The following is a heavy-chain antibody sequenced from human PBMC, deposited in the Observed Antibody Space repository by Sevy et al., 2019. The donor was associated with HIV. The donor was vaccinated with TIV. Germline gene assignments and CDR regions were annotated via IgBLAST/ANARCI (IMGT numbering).Heavy chain of an antibody. CDR2: TYPGDSDT. CDR3: GRPAGYDDTSGYSLIDK. J-gene: IGHJ4*02. V-gene: IGHV5-51*01. Sequence: GESLKISCMGSGYSFTSYWIDWVRQMPGKGLEWMGSTYPGDSDTRYSPSFDGQVTISADKSITTAYLQWSSLKASDTAMYYCGRPAGYDDTSGYSLIDKWGQGTLVTVSS. D-gene: IGHD3-22*01. CDR1: GYSFTSYW.